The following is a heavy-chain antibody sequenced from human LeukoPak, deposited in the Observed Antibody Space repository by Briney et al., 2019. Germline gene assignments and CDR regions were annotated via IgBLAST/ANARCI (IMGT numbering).Heavy chain of an antibody. Sequence: GESLKISCKGSGYSFTSYWIGWVRQMPGKGLEWMGIIYPGDSDTRYSPSFQGQVTISADKSISTAYLQWSSLKASDTAMYYCARHVPGSSWLLAPSDYWGQGTLVTVSS. V-gene: IGHV5-51*01. CDR2: IYPGDSDT. CDR3: ARHVPGSSWLLAPSDY. D-gene: IGHD6-13*01. J-gene: IGHJ4*02. CDR1: GYSFTSYW.